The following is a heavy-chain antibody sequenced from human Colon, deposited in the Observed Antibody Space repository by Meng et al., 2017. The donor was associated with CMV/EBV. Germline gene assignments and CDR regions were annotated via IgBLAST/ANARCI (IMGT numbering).Heavy chain of an antibody. D-gene: IGHD6-13*01. V-gene: IGHV4-59*01. Sequence: SETLSLTCNVSINSMSSYFWNWIRQPPGKGLEWIGYVYYSGSANYNPSLRSRVTISIDTSKNQFSLEVTSVTAADTAVYYCARGFPRGGSTDAFDIWGQGTMVTVSS. CDR3: ARGFPRGGSTDAFDI. J-gene: IGHJ3*02. CDR2: VYYSGSA. CDR1: INSMSSYF.